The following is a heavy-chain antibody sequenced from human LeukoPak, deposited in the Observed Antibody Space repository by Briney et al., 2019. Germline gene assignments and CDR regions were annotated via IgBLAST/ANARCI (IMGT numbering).Heavy chain of an antibody. V-gene: IGHV4-61*01. Sequence: LETVPLTCSVSGDSVSSGNYYWSWIRQPPGKGLEWIGHVDYSGTTSYNPSLRRRVAISLETSKNQFSLKVMYLTAADTAVYYCARGIRTGYGYWGQGILVTVSS. CDR3: ARGIRTGYGY. CDR1: GDSVSSGNYY. D-gene: IGHD1-1*01. CDR2: VDYSGTT. J-gene: IGHJ4*02.